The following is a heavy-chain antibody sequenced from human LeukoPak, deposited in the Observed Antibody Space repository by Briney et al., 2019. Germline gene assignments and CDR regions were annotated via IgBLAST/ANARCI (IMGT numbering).Heavy chain of an antibody. V-gene: IGHV3-7*01. Sequence: PSETLSLTCTVSGYSISSGYYWGWIRQPPGKGLEWVGNIQPDGSEQYPVDSLRGRFTISRDNARNSLFLQMNNLRVEDTAVYYCASQHYARFDPWGQGTLVTVSS. CDR1: GYSISSGYY. J-gene: IGHJ5*02. CDR2: IQPDGSEQ. CDR3: ASQHYARFDP. D-gene: IGHD3-16*01.